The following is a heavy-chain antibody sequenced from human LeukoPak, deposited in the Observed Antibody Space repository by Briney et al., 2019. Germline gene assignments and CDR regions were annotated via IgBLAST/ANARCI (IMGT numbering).Heavy chain of an antibody. D-gene: IGHD3-10*01. CDR1: GFTFSSYG. CDR3: AKVQYVYYGSGSYDMDV. V-gene: IGHV3-30*18. J-gene: IGHJ6*02. Sequence: GGSLRLSSAASGFTFSSYGMHWVRQAPGKGLEWVAVISYDGSNKYYADSVKGRFTISRDNSKNTLYLQMNSLRAEDTAVYYCAKVQYVYYGSGSYDMDVWGQGTPVTVSS. CDR2: ISYDGSNK.